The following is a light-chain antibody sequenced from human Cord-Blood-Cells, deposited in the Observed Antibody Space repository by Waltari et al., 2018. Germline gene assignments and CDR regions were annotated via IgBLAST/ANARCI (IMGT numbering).Light chain of an antibody. CDR2: AAS. V-gene: IGKV1-9*01. J-gene: IGKJ5*01. CDR1: QGISSY. Sequence: DIQLTPSPSFRSASVGDRVTITCRDSQGISSYLAWYQQKPGKAPNLLIYAASTLQSGVPSRFSGSGSGTEFTLTISILQPEDFATYYCQQLNSYPITFGQGTRLEIK. CDR3: QQLNSYPIT.